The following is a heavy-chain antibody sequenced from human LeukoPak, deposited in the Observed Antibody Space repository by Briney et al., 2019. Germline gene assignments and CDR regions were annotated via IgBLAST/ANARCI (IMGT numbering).Heavy chain of an antibody. CDR2: SYYSGST. V-gene: IGHV4-59*08. Sequence: SETLSLTCIVSGGSISSHYWSLIRQPPGKGLEWIGYSYYSGSTNYNPSLKSRVTISLDMSKNQLSLRLSSVTAADTAVYYCARHSLRRYGSGTSYAMDVWGQGSTVSVSS. CDR1: GGSISSHY. J-gene: IGHJ6*02. CDR3: ARHSLRRYGSGTSYAMDV. D-gene: IGHD3-10*01.